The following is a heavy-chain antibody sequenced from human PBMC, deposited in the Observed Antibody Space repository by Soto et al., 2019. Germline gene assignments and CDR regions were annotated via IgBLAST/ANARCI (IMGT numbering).Heavy chain of an antibody. CDR1: GGTFSSYA. D-gene: IGHD3-22*01. CDR2: IIPIFGTA. V-gene: IGHV1-69*12. CDR3: AVTMTNYYYYGMDV. J-gene: IGHJ6*02. Sequence: QVQLVQSGAEVKKPGSSVKVSCKASGGTFSSYAISWVRQAPGQGLEWMGGIIPIFGTADYAQKFQGRVTITAGESASTAYMELSSLRSEDTAVYYCAVTMTNYYYYGMDVWGQGTTVTVSS.